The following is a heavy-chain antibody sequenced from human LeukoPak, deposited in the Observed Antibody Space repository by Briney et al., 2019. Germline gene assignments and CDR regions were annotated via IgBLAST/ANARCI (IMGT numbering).Heavy chain of an antibody. CDR1: GYTFTGCY. D-gene: IGHD6-19*01. CDR2: INPNSGGT. V-gene: IGHV1-2*02. J-gene: IGHJ6*02. CDR3: ARSGGGVRYYGMDV. Sequence: ASVKVSCKASGYTFTGCYMHWVRQAPGQGLEWMGWINPNSGGTNYAQKFQGRVTMTRDTSISTAYMELSRLRSDDTAVYYCARSGGGVRYYGMDVWGQGTTVTVSS.